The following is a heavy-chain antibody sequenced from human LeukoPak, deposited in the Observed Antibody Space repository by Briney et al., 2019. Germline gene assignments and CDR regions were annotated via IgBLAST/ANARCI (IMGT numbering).Heavy chain of an antibody. Sequence: PSETLSLTCTVSGGSISGHYWNWIRQSPEKGLEWIGYIYDSGTANYNPSLKSRVAISIDTSKNQFSLSLNSLTAADTAICFCARKNFYPYWYFDVWGRGTLVTVSS. V-gene: IGHV4-59*08. CDR3: ARKNFYPYWYFDV. J-gene: IGHJ2*01. CDR2: IYDSGTA. D-gene: IGHD3-3*01. CDR1: GGSISGHY.